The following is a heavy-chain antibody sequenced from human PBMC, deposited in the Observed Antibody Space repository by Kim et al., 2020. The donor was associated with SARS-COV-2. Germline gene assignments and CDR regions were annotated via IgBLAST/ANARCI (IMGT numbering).Heavy chain of an antibody. CDR1: GDTSSTSG. J-gene: IGHJ4*02. CDR2: INTKKGDT. D-gene: IGHD3-16*01. Sequence: ASVKVSCKASGDTSSTSGFSWVRQAPGQGLEWMGWINTKKGDTNYVQKFQDRVTMTTDSSTTAAYMELRSLKFDDTAVYYCVRRTWGDINDYWGQGTLVT. CDR3: VRRTWGDINDY. V-gene: IGHV1-18*01.